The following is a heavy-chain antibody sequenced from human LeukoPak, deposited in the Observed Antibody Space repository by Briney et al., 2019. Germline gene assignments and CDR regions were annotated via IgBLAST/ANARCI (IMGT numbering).Heavy chain of an antibody. Sequence: GGSLRLSCAASGFTFSSYGMSWVRQAPGKGLEWVSAISGSGGSTYYADSVKGRFTISRDNSKNTLYLQMNSLRAEDTAVYYCAKTVRGVTKIDYWGQGTLVTVSS. D-gene: IGHD3-10*01. V-gene: IGHV3-23*01. CDR2: ISGSGGST. CDR1: GFTFSSYG. CDR3: AKTVRGVTKIDY. J-gene: IGHJ4*02.